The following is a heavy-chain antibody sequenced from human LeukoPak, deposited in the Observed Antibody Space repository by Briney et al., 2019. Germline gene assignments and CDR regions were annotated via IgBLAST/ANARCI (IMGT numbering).Heavy chain of an antibody. J-gene: IGHJ4*02. CDR1: GFTFSSYG. CDR2: ISYDGSNK. V-gene: IGHV3-30*19. D-gene: IGHD3-22*01. Sequence: GGSLRLSCAASGFTFSSYGMHWVRQAPGKGLEWVAVISYDGSNKYYADSVKGRFTISRDNSKNTLYLQMNSLRAEDTAVYYCARDAGNDSSGHRVDQYYFDYWGQGTLVTVSS. CDR3: ARDAGNDSSGHRVDQYYFDY.